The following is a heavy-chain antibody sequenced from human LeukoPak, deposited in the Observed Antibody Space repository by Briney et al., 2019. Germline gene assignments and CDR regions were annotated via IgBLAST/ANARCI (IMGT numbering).Heavy chain of an antibody. CDR2: ISYDGSNK. J-gene: IGHJ4*02. V-gene: IGHV3-30-3*01. D-gene: IGHD1-1*01. CDR1: GFTFSSYA. CDR3: AKAPPYKKYFDY. Sequence: PGGSLRLSCAASGFTFSSYAMHWVRQAPGKGLEWVAGISYDGSNKNYADSVKGRFTISRDNSKNTLYLQMNSLRAEDTAVYYCAKAPPYKKYFDYWGQGTLVTVSS.